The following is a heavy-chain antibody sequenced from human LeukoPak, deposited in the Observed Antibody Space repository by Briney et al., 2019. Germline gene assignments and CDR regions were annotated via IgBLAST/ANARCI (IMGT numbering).Heavy chain of an antibody. CDR1: GFTFSSYT. J-gene: IGHJ6*03. V-gene: IGHV3-48*01. Sequence: GGSLRLSRAASGFTFSSYTMTWVRQAAGTGLECVSCVTSSGSTIFYADSVKGRFTISRDDAKNSLYLQMNSLRADDTAVYYCARRAVNIAPPPGSYNYSYMDVWGKGTTVTVSS. D-gene: IGHD6-13*01. CDR2: VTSSGSTI. CDR3: ARRAVNIAPPPGSYNYSYMDV.